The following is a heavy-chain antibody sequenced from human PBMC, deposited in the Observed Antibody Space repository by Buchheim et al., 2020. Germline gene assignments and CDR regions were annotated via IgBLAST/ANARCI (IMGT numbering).Heavy chain of an antibody. D-gene: IGHD6-13*01. J-gene: IGHJ6*02. CDR3: ARGPVDSSPLYYYYGMDV. CDR2: IKQDGSEK. Sequence: EVQLVESGGGLVQPGGSLRLSCAASGFTFSSYWMSWVRQAPGKGLEWVANIKQDGSEKYYVDSVKGRCTISRDNAKNSLYLQMNSLRAEDTAVYYCARGPVDSSPLYYYYGMDVWGQGTT. CDR1: GFTFSSYW. V-gene: IGHV3-7*01.